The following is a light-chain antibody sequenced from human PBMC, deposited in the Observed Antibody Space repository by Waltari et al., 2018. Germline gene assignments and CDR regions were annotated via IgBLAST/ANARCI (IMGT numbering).Light chain of an antibody. Sequence: EIVLTQSPDTLSLSPGERAPLSCRASQSIGKYLVWYQQRPGQAPRLLIYGASTRASGIPDRFSGSGYGTDFSLTISRLEPEDFAVYHCQKYDRLPVTFGQGTKVEIK. J-gene: IGKJ1*01. V-gene: IGKV3-20*01. CDR1: QSIGKY. CDR3: QKYDRLPVT. CDR2: GAS.